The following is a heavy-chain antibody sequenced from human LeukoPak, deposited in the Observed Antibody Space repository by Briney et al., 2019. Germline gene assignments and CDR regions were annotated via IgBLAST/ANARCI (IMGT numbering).Heavy chain of an antibody. J-gene: IGHJ1*01. CDR1: GFSFSSYA. CDR2: ISGSGSDT. Sequence: GESLRLSCSASGFSFSSYAMSWVRQAPGKGLEWVSAISGSGSDTYYADSVKGRFTTSRDNSNNTLYLRMNSLRAEDTAVYYCAAWIPLSLGAPCYAEYFQEWGQGTQVTVSS. V-gene: IGHV3-23*01. D-gene: IGHD5-18*01. CDR3: AAWIPLSLGAPCYAEYFQE.